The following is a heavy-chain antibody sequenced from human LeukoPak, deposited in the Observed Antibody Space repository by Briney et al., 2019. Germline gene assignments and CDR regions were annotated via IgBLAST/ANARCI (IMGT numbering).Heavy chain of an antibody. CDR1: GYNFAIYW. J-gene: IGHJ4*02. CDR2: IYPGDSDT. V-gene: IGHV5-51*01. CDR3: AREGTYYESSGYYASFGY. D-gene: IGHD3-22*01. Sequence: GESLKISCKVSGYNFAIYWIGWVRQMPGKDLEWMGMIYPGDSDTRYSPSVQGQVTISADKSSSTAYLQWSSLKASDTAMYYCAREGTYYESSGYYASFGYWGQGTLVTVSS.